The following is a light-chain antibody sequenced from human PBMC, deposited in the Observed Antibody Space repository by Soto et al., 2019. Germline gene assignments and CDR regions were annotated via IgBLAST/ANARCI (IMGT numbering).Light chain of an antibody. CDR2: GVS. J-gene: IGKJ1*01. CDR3: HQYGTSPPT. CDR1: QSVSGGD. V-gene: IGKV3-20*01. Sequence: VLTPSPGTLSLSTGERATLSCRASQSVSGGDLAWYQQKPGQAPRLLISGVSNRATGTPDRFSGSGSGTDFTLTISSLEPEDFAVFYCHQYGTSPPTFGPGTKVDIK.